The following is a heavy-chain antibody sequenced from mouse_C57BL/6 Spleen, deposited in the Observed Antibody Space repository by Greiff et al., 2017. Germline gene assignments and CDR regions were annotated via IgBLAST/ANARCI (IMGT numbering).Heavy chain of an antibody. J-gene: IGHJ3*01. CDR1: GFTFSDYG. V-gene: IGHV5-17*01. CDR3: ARGYYDYDGFAY. CDR2: ISSGSSTI. D-gene: IGHD2-4*01. Sequence: EVKLMESGGGLVQPGGSLKLSCAASGFTFSDYGMHWVRQAPEKGLEWVAYISSGSSTIDNADTVKGLFTISRDNAKNTLFLQMTSLRSEDTAMYYCARGYYDYDGFAYWGQGTLVTVSA.